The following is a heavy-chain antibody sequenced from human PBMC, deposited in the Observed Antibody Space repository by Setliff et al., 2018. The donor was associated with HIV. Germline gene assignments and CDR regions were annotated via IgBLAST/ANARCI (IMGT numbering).Heavy chain of an antibody. CDR3: ARLTWGDRFLEWFYFDY. D-gene: IGHD3-3*01. CDR2: IYPGDSDT. CDR1: GYSFTSYW. Sequence: GESLKISCKGSGYSFTSYWIGWVRQMPGKGLEWMGIIYPGDSDTRYSPSFQGHVTMSADKSISTAYLQWSSLKASDTAMYYFARLTWGDRFLEWFYFDYWGQGTLVTVSS. V-gene: IGHV5-51*01. J-gene: IGHJ4*02.